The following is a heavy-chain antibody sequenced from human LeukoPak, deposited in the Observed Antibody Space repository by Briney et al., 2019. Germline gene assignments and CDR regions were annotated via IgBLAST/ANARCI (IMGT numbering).Heavy chain of an antibody. CDR2: FYYSGST. V-gene: IGHV4-59*11. CDR1: GGSISSHY. CDR3: ARARGSYYYHYYMDV. D-gene: IGHD1-26*01. J-gene: IGHJ6*03. Sequence: SETLSLTCTVSGGSISSHYWSWIRQPPGKGLEWIGYFYYSGSTNYNPSLKSRVTISVDTSKNQFSLKLSSVTAADTAVYYCARARGSYYYHYYMDVWDKGTTVTVSS.